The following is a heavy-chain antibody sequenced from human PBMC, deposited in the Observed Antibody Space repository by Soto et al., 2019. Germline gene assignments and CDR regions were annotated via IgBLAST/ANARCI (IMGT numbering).Heavy chain of an antibody. CDR1: GYTFTSYG. CDR2: ISAYHGNT. J-gene: IGHJ4*02. Sequence: QVQLVQSGAEVKKPGASVKVSCKASGYTFTSYGISWVRQAPGQGLEWMGWISAYHGNTNYAQKLQGRVTMTTDTSTRTAYIELRSLRSDDTAVYYCARDSGSGSGSYDADYWGQGTLVTVSS. CDR3: ARDSGSGSGSYDADY. D-gene: IGHD3-10*01. V-gene: IGHV1-18*01.